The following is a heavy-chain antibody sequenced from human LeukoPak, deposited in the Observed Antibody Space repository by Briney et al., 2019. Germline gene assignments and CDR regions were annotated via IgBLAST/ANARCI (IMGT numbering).Heavy chain of an antibody. CDR3: ARGWSVQALYYFDY. J-gene: IGHJ4*02. CDR1: GGSISSYY. Sequence: PSETLSLTCTVSGGSISSYYWGWIRQPPGKGLEWIGEINHSGSTNCNPSLKSRVTISADTSKNQFSLKLSSVTAADTAVYYCARGWSVQALYYFDYWGQGTLVTVSS. D-gene: IGHD3-3*01. CDR2: INHSGST. V-gene: IGHV4-34*01.